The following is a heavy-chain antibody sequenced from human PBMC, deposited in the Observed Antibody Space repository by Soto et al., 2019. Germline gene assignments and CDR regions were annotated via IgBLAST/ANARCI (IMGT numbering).Heavy chain of an antibody. CDR3: AKGGRQWLVTSDFNY. J-gene: IGHJ4*02. Sequence: GSLRLSCAASGFTFSSYAMHWVRQAPGKGLECVAVVSHDGRNTHYADSVKGRFTISRDSSKNTVSLEMTSLRAEDTAVYYCAKGGRQWLVTSDFNYWGQGALVTVSS. D-gene: IGHD6-19*01. CDR2: VSHDGRNT. CDR1: GFTFSSYA. V-gene: IGHV3-30*04.